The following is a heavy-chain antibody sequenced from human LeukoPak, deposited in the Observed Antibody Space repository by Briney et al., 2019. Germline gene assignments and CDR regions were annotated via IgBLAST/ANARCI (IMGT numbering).Heavy chain of an antibody. D-gene: IGHD4-17*01. V-gene: IGHV3-21*04. CDR2: ISSSSSYI. CDR3: ARDSSYGDYGMDV. CDR1: GFTFSSYS. J-gene: IGHJ6*02. Sequence: GGSLRLSCAASGFTFSSYSMNWVRQAPGKGLEWVSSISSSSSYIYYADSVKGRFTISRDNAKNSLYLQMNSLRAEDTAAYYCARDSSYGDYGMDVWGQGTTVTVSS.